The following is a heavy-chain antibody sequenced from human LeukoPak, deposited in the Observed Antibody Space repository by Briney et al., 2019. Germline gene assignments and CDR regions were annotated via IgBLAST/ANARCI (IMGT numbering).Heavy chain of an antibody. J-gene: IGHJ3*02. V-gene: IGHV4-61*02. CDR3: ARGLLILRFLAPDAFDI. D-gene: IGHD3-3*01. Sequence: SETLSLTCTVSGGSISSGSYYWSWIRQPAGKGLEWIGRIYTSGSTNYNPSLKSRVTISVDASKNQFSLKLSSVTAADTAVYYCARGLLILRFLAPDAFDIWGQGTMVTVSS. CDR2: IYTSGST. CDR1: GGSISSGSYY.